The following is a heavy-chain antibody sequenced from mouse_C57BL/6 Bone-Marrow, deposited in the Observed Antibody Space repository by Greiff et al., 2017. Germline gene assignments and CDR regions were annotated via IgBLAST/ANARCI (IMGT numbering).Heavy chain of an antibody. Sequence: EVKLVESGGGLVQPGGSMKLSCAASGFTFSDAWMDWVRQSPEKGLEWVAEIRNKANNHATYYAESVKGRFTISRDDSKSSVYLQMNSLRAEDTGIYYCTRDIVTHYYAMDYWGQGTSVTVSS. D-gene: IGHD2-5*01. CDR2: IRNKANNHAT. J-gene: IGHJ4*01. CDR3: TRDIVTHYYAMDY. CDR1: GFTFSDAW. V-gene: IGHV6-6*01.